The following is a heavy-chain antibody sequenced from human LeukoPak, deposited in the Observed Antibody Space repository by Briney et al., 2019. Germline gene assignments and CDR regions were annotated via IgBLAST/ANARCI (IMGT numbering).Heavy chain of an antibody. J-gene: IGHJ3*01. V-gene: IGHV3-30-3*01. CDR3: AKDPNGDHLGAFDF. D-gene: IGHD4-17*01. Sequence: HPGGSLRLSCAASGFTFSSYAMHWVRQAPGKGLEWVAVISYDGSNKYYADSVKGRFTISRDNSKSTLYLQMDGLRTEDTAIYYCAKDPNGDHLGAFDFWGQGTMVTVSS. CDR2: ISYDGSNK. CDR1: GFTFSSYA.